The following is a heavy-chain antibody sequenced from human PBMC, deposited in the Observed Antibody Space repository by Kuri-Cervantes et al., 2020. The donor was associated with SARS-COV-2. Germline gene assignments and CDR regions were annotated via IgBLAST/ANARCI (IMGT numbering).Heavy chain of an antibody. CDR3: ARTGISGSYDLYYFDY. J-gene: IGHJ4*02. D-gene: IGHD1-26*01. CDR1: GFTFSSYS. V-gene: IGHV3-74*01. CDR2: INSDGSTT. Sequence: GGSLRLSCAASGFTFSSYSMHWVRQAPGKGLVWVSRINSDGSTTNYADSVKGRFTISRDNAKNMLYLQMNSLRAEDAAVYYCARTGISGSYDLYYFDYWGQGTLVTVSS.